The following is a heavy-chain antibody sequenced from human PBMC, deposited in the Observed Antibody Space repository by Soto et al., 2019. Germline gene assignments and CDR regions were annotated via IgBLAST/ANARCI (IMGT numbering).Heavy chain of an antibody. J-gene: IGHJ4*02. CDR1: GFTFSSYA. D-gene: IGHD3-22*01. Sequence: GGSLRLSCAASGFTFSSYAMHWVRQAPGKGLEWVAVISYDGSNKYYADSVKGRFTISRDNSKNTLYLQMNSLRAEDTAVYYCARDHRGLYYYDSSGFLDYWGQGTLVTVSS. V-gene: IGHV3-30-3*01. CDR2: ISYDGSNK. CDR3: ARDHRGLYYYDSSGFLDY.